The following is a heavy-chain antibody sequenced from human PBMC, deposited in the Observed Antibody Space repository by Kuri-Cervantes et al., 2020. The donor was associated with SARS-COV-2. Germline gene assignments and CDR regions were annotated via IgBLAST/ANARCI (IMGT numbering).Heavy chain of an antibody. CDR2: ISSSGSTI. J-gene: IGHJ6*03. D-gene: IGHD3-3*01. Sequence: GGSLRLSCAASGFTFSDYYMSWIRQAPGKGLEWVSYISSSGSTIYYADSVKGRFTISRDNAKNSLYLQMNSLRAEDTAVYYCARLRKIYDYWGGRGYFYYYMDVWGKGTTVTVSS. CDR3: ARLRKIYDYWGGRGYFYYYMDV. CDR1: GFTFSDYY. V-gene: IGHV3-11*04.